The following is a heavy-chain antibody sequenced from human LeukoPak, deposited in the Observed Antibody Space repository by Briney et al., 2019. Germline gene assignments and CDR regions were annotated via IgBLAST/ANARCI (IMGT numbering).Heavy chain of an antibody. CDR2: ISSSSRSYI. CDR1: GFTFSSYE. J-gene: IGHJ4*02. Sequence: GGFLRLSCAASGFTFSSYEMNWVRQAPGKGLEWVSSISSSSRSYIYYADSVKGRFTISRDNAKNSLYLQMNSLRAEDTAVYYCARLFGDVTTYDYWGQGTLATVSS. V-gene: IGHV3-21*01. D-gene: IGHD4-17*01. CDR3: ARLFGDVTTYDY.